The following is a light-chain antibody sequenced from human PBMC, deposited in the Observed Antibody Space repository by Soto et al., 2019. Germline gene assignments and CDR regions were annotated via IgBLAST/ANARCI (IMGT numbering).Light chain of an antibody. Sequence: EIMMTQSAPTLSVSPGETATLSCRASQSVSSSLAWYQQKPGQAPRLLIYGASTRATGTPARFSGSGSGTEFTLTISSLQSEDFAVYFGQQYKTWPPITFGQGTRLEIK. CDR1: QSVSSS. CDR2: GAS. V-gene: IGKV3-15*01. CDR3: QQYKTWPPIT. J-gene: IGKJ5*01.